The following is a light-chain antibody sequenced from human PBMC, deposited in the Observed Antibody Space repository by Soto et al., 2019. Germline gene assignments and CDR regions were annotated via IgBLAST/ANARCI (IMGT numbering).Light chain of an antibody. CDR2: AAS. Sequence: EVVLTQSPGTLSLSPGERATLSCRASQNLKSSYLAWYQQRPGQAPVLLIHAASIRATGIPDRFSGSGSGTDFTLTITRLEPDDVALYFCQQYDDSLSFGGGTKVEIK. J-gene: IGKJ4*01. CDR1: QNLKSSY. V-gene: IGKV3-20*01. CDR3: QQYDDSLS.